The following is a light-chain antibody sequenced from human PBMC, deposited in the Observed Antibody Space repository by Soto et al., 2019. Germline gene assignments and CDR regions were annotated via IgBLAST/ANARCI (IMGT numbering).Light chain of an antibody. J-gene: IGLJ1*01. CDR2: EVS. CDR3: CSYAGRSTYV. Sequence: QSVLPQPASVSGSPGQSITISCTGTSNDVGLYNLVSWYRQHPGKAPKLIIHEVSKRPSGVSSRFSGSKSGNTASLTISGLQAEDEADYHCCSYAGRSTYVCGTGTKLTVL. V-gene: IGLV2-23*02. CDR1: SNDVGLYNL.